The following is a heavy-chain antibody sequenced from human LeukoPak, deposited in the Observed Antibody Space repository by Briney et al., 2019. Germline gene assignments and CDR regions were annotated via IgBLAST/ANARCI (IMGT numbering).Heavy chain of an antibody. CDR3: AKVGCISVSTYYYLDV. V-gene: IGHV3-30*02. CDR1: GFTFRSYD. J-gene: IGHJ6*03. Sequence: GGSLRVSCAASGFTFRSYDMHWVRQAPGRGLEWVAYIWLDGSKKYYAASVRGGFTISRENSKNTLYLKMNSVRAEDRAVYYCAKVGCISVSTYYYLDVWGKGTTVTVSS. D-gene: IGHD5/OR15-5a*01. CDR2: IWLDGSKK.